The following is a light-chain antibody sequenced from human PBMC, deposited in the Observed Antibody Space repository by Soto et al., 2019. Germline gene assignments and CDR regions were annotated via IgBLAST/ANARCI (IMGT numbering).Light chain of an antibody. CDR1: SSDIGAYNY. Sequence: QSALTQPASVSGSPGQSIAISCTGTSSDIGAYNYVSWYQQHPGKAPKLMIYEVSNRPSGVSDRFSGSKSGNTASLTISGLHAEDEADYYCSSFATTSTLLFGGGTKLTVL. J-gene: IGLJ3*02. CDR2: EVS. V-gene: IGLV2-14*01. CDR3: SSFATTSTLL.